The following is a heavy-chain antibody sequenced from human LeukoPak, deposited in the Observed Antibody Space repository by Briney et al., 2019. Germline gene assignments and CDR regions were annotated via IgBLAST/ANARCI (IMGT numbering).Heavy chain of an antibody. CDR1: GFTFSSYA. J-gene: IGHJ3*01. Sequence: PGGSLRLSCSASGFTFSSYAMSWVRQAPGKGLEWVSEISGSGGSAYYADSVKGRFTISRDNSKNTLYLQMNSLRAEDTAVYYCAKTPPVTTGVFDFWGQGTMVTVSS. CDR2: ISGSGGSA. V-gene: IGHV3-23*01. CDR3: AKTPPVTTGVFDF. D-gene: IGHD4-17*01.